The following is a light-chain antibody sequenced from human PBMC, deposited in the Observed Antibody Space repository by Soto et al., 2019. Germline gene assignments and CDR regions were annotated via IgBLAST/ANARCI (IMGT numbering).Light chain of an antibody. J-gene: IGKJ5*01. Sequence: EIVLTQSPASLSLSPGETATVSCRASQSVPRHLAWYQQRPGLAPRLLIYDSSSRATGIPDRFSGSGSGTDFTLTISSLEPEDFAVYYWQQPSTWPPHITFGRGTRLE. CDR2: DSS. V-gene: IGKV3-11*01. CDR1: QSVPRH. CDR3: QQPSTWPPHIT.